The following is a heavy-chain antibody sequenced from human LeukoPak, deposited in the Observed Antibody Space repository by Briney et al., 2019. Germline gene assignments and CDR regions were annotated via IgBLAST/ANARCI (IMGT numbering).Heavy chain of an antibody. CDR2: ISYDGSNK. CDR1: GFTFSSYG. J-gene: IGHJ3*02. CDR3: AKEPFDYDSRDAFDI. D-gene: IGHD3-22*01. V-gene: IGHV3-30*18. Sequence: GRSLRLSCAASGFTFSSYGMHWVRQAPGKGLEWVAVISYDGSNKYYADSVKGRFTISRDNPKNTLYLQMNSLRAEDTAVYYCAKEPFDYDSRDAFDIWGQGTMVTVSS.